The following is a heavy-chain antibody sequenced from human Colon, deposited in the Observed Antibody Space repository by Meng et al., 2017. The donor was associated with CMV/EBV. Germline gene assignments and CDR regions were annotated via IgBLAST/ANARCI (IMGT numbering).Heavy chain of an antibody. D-gene: IGHD3-10*01. Sequence: GSLRLSCGISGGSFSRYYWSWIRQSPEKGLEWIGEVHHSGTINYAASLKSRVTISVDKSKNQMSMSLRSVTAADTAVYYCAHDQFVKDYYSYGMDVWGQGTTVTVSS. CDR1: GGSFSRYY. CDR3: AHDQFVKDYYSYGMDV. CDR2: VHHSGTI. J-gene: IGHJ6*02. V-gene: IGHV4-34*01.